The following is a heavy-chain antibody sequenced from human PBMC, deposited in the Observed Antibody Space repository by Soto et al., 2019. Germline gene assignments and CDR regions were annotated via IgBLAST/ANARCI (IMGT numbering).Heavy chain of an antibody. Sequence: SQTLSLTCAISGDSVSSNSAAWSWIRQSPSRGLEWLGRTYYRSKWYNDYAVSVKSRITINPDTSKNQLSLQLNSVTPEDTAVYYCARDKWMVGCGAFDIWGQGKMVTVSS. CDR2: TYYRSKWYN. D-gene: IGHD6-19*01. CDR3: ARDKWMVGCGAFDI. V-gene: IGHV6-1*01. CDR1: GDSVSSNSAA. J-gene: IGHJ3*02.